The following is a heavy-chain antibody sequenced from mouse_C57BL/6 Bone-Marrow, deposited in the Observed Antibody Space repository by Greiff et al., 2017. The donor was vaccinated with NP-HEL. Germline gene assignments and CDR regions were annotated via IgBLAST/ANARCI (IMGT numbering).Heavy chain of an antibody. CDR2: IYPGNSDT. Sequence: VHVKQSGTVLARPGASVKMSCKTSGYTFTSYWMHWVKQRPGQGLEWIGAIYPGNSDTSYNQKFKGKAKLTAVTSASTAYMELSSLTNEDSAVYYCTRWATITTVVEGAYWGQGTLVTVSA. J-gene: IGHJ3*01. CDR3: TRWATITTVVEGAY. D-gene: IGHD1-1*01. CDR1: GYTFTSYW. V-gene: IGHV1-5*01.